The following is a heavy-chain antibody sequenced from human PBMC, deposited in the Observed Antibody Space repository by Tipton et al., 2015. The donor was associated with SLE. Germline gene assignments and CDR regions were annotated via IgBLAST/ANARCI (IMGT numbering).Heavy chain of an antibody. V-gene: IGHV4-59*01. J-gene: IGHJ6*02. D-gene: IGHD3-3*01. CDR2: IYYSGST. Sequence: TLSLTCTVSGGSISSYYWSWIRQPPGKGLEWIGYIYYSGSTNYNPSLKSRVTISVDTSKNQFSLKLSSVTAADTAVYYWARERAYYDFWSCYPDYYYYGMDVWGQGTTVTISS. CDR1: GGSISSYY. CDR3: ARERAYYDFWSCYPDYYYYGMDV.